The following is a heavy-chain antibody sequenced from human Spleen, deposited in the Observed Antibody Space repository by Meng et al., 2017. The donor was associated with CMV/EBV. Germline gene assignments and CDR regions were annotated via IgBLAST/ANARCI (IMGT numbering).Heavy chain of an antibody. D-gene: IGHD7-27*01. J-gene: IGHJ4*02. Sequence: ASVKVSCKASGYTFTSYGISWVRQAPGQGLEWMGWIQPHRGDTNYAQQFQGRVTLTRDTSINTGYMELTRLPSDDPAVHYCARDNNWGPDYWGQGTLVTVSS. V-gene: IGHV1-2*02. CDR2: IQPHRGDT. CDR3: ARDNNWGPDY. CDR1: GYTFTSYG.